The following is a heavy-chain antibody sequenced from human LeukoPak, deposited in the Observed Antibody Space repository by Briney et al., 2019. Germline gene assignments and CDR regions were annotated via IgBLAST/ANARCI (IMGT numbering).Heavy chain of an antibody. V-gene: IGHV3-21*01. D-gene: IGHD6-6*01. CDR3: ARLEFHAYSSSSQVGY. CDR2: ISSSSSYI. CDR1: GFTFSSYS. Sequence: GGSLRLSCAASGFTFSSYSMNWVRQAPGKGLEWVSSISSSSSYIYYADSVKGRFTISRDNAKNSLYLQMNSLRAEDTAVYYCARLEFHAYSSSSQVGYWGQGTLVTVSS. J-gene: IGHJ4*02.